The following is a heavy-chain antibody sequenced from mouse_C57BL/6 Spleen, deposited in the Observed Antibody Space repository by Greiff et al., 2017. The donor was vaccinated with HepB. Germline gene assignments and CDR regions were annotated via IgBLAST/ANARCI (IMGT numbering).Heavy chain of an antibody. CDR3: ARRVTTYWYFDV. V-gene: IGHV5-17*01. CDR1: GFTFSDYG. D-gene: IGHD2-2*01. CDR2: ISSGSSTI. J-gene: IGHJ1*03. Sequence: EVMLVESGGGLVKPGGSLKLSCAASGFTFSDYGMHWVRQAPEKGLEWVAYISSGSSTIYYADTVKGRFTFSRDNAKNTLFLQMTSLRSEDTAMYYCARRVTTYWYFDVWGTGTTVTVSS.